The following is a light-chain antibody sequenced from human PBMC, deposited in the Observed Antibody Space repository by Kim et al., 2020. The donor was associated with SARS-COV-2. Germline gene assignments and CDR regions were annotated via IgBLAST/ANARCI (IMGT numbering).Light chain of an antibody. Sequence: SPGQTASITCSGDKLGDKYACWYQQEPGQSPVLVIYQDSKRPSGIPERFSGSNSGNTATLTISGTQAMDEADYYCQAWDSSTVVFGGGTQLTVL. CDR1: KLGDKY. V-gene: IGLV3-1*01. CDR2: QDS. J-gene: IGLJ2*01. CDR3: QAWDSSTVV.